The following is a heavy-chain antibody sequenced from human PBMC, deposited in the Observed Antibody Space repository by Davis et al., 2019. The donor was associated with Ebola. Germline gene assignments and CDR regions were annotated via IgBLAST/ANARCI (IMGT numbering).Heavy chain of an antibody. CDR3: ASASPPVDCGSVSCYTNYHYNYGMDV. V-gene: IGHV3-30*04. D-gene: IGHD2-21*01. CDR1: GFTFSSHA. CDR2: ISYDGTGK. J-gene: IGHJ6*02. Sequence: PGGSLRLSCAASGFTFSSHAVYWVRRAPGKGLEWVALISYDGTGKFYADSVKGRFTVSRDNSRDTVSLQMDSLTLEDTAVYYCASASPPVDCGSVSCYTNYHYNYGMDVWGRGTTVTVSS.